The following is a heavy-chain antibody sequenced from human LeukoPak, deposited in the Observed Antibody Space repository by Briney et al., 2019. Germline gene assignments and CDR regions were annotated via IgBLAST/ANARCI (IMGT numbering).Heavy chain of an antibody. V-gene: IGHV4-30-4*08. D-gene: IGHD6-13*01. J-gene: IGHJ4*02. CDR1: GGSISSGDYY. CDR3: ARESIAAAGTWVLDY. CDR2: IYYSGST. Sequence: SQTLSLTCTVSGGSISSGDYYWSWIRQPPGKGLEWIGYIYYSGSTYYNPSLKSRVTISVDTSKNQFSLKLSSVTAADTAAYYCARESIAAAGTWVLDYWGQGTLVTVSS.